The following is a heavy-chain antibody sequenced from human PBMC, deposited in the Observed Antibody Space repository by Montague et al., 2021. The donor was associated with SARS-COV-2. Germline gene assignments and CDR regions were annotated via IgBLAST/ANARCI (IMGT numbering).Heavy chain of an antibody. CDR1: GDSMTNYY. CDR3: ARAPIYRSSWYAYFDY. V-gene: IGHV4-59*07. D-gene: IGHD6-13*01. J-gene: IGHJ4*02. Sequence: SDTLSLTCTVSGDSMTNYYWSWIRQPPGKGLEWIGYINYSGSTHYNPSLQSRVTLSKDTSKNQFSLRLTSVTAADTAMYFCARAPIYRSSWYAYFDYWGQGTLVTVSS. CDR2: INYSGST.